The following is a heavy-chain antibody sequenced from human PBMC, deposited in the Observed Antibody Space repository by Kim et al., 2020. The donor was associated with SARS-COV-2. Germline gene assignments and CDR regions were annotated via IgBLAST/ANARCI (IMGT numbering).Heavy chain of an antibody. V-gene: IGHV3-23*01. CDR3: AKRLASSALDV. Sequence: TFYAHSGKGRFTISRDNYQNMVYLQMNSLRAEDTAIYYCAKRLASSALDVWGQGTTVTVSS. CDR2: T. D-gene: IGHD6-6*01. J-gene: IGHJ6*02.